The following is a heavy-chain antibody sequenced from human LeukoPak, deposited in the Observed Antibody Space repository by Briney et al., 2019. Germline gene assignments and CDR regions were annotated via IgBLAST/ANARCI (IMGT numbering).Heavy chain of an antibody. CDR3: ARAAMVPHHIDY. Sequence: SETLSLTRTVSGGSMNSYDWSWIRQPPGKGLEWIGYISYSGSTNYNPSLKSRVTISLDTSKNQFSLKLSSVTAADTAVYFCARAAMVPHHIDYWGQGTLVTLSS. V-gene: IGHV4-59*01. D-gene: IGHD3-10*01. CDR1: GGSMNSYD. J-gene: IGHJ4*02. CDR2: ISYSGST.